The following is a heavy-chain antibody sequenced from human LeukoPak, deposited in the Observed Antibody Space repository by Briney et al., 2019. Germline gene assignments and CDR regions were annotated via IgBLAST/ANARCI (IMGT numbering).Heavy chain of an antibody. CDR2: IYYSGST. CDR3: AREGYSSRTDWFDP. J-gene: IGHJ5*02. D-gene: IGHD6-13*01. V-gene: IGHV4-30-4*01. CDR1: GGSISSGDYY. Sequence: SQTLSLTCTVSGGSISSGDYYWSWIRQPPGKGLEWIGYIYYSGSTYYNPSLKSRVTISVDTSKNQFSLKLSSVTAADTAVYYCAREGYSSRTDWFDPWGQGTLVTVSS.